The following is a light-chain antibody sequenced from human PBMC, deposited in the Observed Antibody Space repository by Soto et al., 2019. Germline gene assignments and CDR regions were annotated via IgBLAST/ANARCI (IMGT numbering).Light chain of an antibody. V-gene: IGLV3-21*04. J-gene: IGLJ2*01. Sequence: SYVLTQPPSVSVAPGKTARITCGGNNIGGRSVHWYQQKPGQAPVLVIFDDSDRPSGIPERFSGSNSGNTATLTISRVEAGDEADYFCQVWDDTRNHRGVIFGGGTQLTVL. CDR3: QVWDDTRNHRGVI. CDR2: DDS. CDR1: NIGGRS.